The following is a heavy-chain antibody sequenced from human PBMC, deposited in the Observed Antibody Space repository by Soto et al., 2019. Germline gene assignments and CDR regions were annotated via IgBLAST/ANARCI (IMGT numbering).Heavy chain of an antibody. J-gene: IGHJ4*02. CDR3: ASGGYGSGSLIGGGYY. Sequence: EASVKVSCKASGGTFSSYAISWVRQAPGQGLEWMGGIIPIFGTANYAQKFQGRVTITADESTSTAYMELSSLRSEDTAVYYCASGGYGSGSLIGGGYYWGQGTLVTVSS. CDR2: IIPIFGTA. D-gene: IGHD3-10*01. CDR1: GGTFSSYA. V-gene: IGHV1-69*13.